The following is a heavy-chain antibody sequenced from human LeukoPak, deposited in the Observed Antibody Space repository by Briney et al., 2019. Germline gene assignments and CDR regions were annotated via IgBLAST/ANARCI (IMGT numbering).Heavy chain of an antibody. Sequence: ESGPTLVNPTQTLTLTCTFSGFSLSTSGVGVGWIRQPPGKALEWLALIYWNDDKRYRPSLKSRLTITKDTSKNQVVLIMTNVDPXXXAXYYCAHTLWFGEXFPXXYWGQGTLVTVSS. J-gene: IGHJ4*02. CDR2: IYWNDDK. CDR3: AHTLWFGEXFPXXY. V-gene: IGHV2-5*01. CDR1: GFSLSTSGVG. D-gene: IGHD3-10*01.